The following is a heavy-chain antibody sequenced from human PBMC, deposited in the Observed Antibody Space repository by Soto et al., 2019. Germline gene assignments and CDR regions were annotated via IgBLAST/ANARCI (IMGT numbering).Heavy chain of an antibody. J-gene: IGHJ5*02. Sequence: GGSLRLSCAASGFTFSSYFMYWVRQAPGKGLVWVSRIDNDGGTTNYADSVKGRFTISRDNAKNSLYLQMNSLRAEDTAVYYCARDPSAHYVWGSSGLDPWGQGTLVTVSS. D-gene: IGHD3-16*01. V-gene: IGHV3-74*01. CDR3: ARDPSAHYVWGSSGLDP. CDR2: IDNDGGTT. CDR1: GFTFSSYF.